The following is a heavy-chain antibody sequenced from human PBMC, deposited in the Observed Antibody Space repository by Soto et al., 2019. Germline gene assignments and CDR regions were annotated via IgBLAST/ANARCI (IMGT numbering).Heavy chain of an antibody. Sequence: EVQLVESGGGLVQPGGSLRLSCAASGFTFSSYSMNWVRQAPGKGLEWVSYISSSSSTIYYADSVKGRFTISRDNAKNSLYLQMNSLRDEDTAVYYCARVPDIVSGNWFDPWGQGTLVTVSS. CDR2: ISSSSSTI. CDR3: ARVPDIVSGNWFDP. CDR1: GFTFSSYS. V-gene: IGHV3-48*02. J-gene: IGHJ5*02. D-gene: IGHD2-21*01.